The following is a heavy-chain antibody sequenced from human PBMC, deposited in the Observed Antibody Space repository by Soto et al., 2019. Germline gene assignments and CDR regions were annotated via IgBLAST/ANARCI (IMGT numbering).Heavy chain of an antibody. CDR1: GGSISSGGYS. V-gene: IGHV4-30-2*01. D-gene: IGHD4-17*01. J-gene: IGHJ4*02. Sequence: PSETLSLTCAVSGGSISSGGYSWSWIRQPPGKGLEWIGYIYHSGSTYYNPSLKSRVTISVDRSKKQFSLKLSSVTAADTAVYYCARATVTRVDYWGQGTLVTVSS. CDR2: IYHSGST. CDR3: ARATVTRVDY.